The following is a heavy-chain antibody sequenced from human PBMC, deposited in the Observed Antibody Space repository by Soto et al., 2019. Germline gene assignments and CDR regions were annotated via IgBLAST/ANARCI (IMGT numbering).Heavy chain of an antibody. CDR2: IYWDNDR. Sequence: QISLKESGPTLVEPTETLTLSCSFSGFSLSSSGVGVGWFRQSPVKALERLAIIYWDNDRRYNPSLKNRLSITKDTSKNQIILIMTYMEPLGTGTYYCAYRVRYSVSWDVGCFDSWGQGAPVTVS. J-gene: IGHJ5*01. V-gene: IGHV2-5*02. D-gene: IGHD1-26*01. CDR3: AYRVRYSVSWDVGCFDS. CDR1: GFSLSSSGVG.